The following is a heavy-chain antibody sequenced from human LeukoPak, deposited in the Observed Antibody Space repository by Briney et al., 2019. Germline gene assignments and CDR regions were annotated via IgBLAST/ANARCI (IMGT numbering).Heavy chain of an antibody. CDR1: GFTFSSYW. CDR3: ARGLSYAVAYGDY. D-gene: IGHD6-19*01. J-gene: IGHJ4*02. Sequence: GGSLRLSCAASGFTFSSYWMHWVRQAPGKGLVWVSRINSGGSSTSYADSVKGRFTISRDNAKNTLYLQMNSLRAEDTAVYYCARGLSYAVAYGDYWGQGTLVTVSS. V-gene: IGHV3-74*01. CDR2: INSGGSST.